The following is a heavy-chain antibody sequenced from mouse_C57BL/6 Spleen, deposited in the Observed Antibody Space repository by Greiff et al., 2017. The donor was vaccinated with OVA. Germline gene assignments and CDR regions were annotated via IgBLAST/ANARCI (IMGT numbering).Heavy chain of an antibody. V-gene: IGHV1-4*01. CDR1: GYTFTSYT. J-gene: IGHJ4*01. D-gene: IGHD2-1*01. CDR3: ARGNYHAMDY. Sequence: QVQLKESGAELARPGASVKMSCKASGYTFTSYTMHWVKQRPGQGLEWIGYINPSSGYTKYNQKFKDKATLTADKSSSTAYMQLSSLTSEDSAVYYCARGNYHAMDYWGQGTSVTVSS. CDR2: INPSSGYT.